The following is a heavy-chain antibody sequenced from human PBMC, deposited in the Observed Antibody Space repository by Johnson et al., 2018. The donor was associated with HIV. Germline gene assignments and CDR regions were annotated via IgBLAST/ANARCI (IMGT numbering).Heavy chain of an antibody. V-gene: IGHV3-30-3*01. D-gene: IGHD1-26*01. CDR3: AREGAWEVRPGAFDI. J-gene: IGHJ3*02. CDR1: GFTFSSYA. Sequence: QVQLVESGGGVVQPGRSLRLSCAASGFTFSSYAMHWVRQAPGKGLEWVAVISYDGSNKYYADSVKGRFNISRDNSKNTLYLQMNSLRAEDTAVYYCAREGAWEVRPGAFDIWGQGTMVTVSS. CDR2: ISYDGSNK.